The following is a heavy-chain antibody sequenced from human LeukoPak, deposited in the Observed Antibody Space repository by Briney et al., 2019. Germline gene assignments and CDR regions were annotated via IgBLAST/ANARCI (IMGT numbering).Heavy chain of an antibody. V-gene: IGHV4-34*01. CDR2: INHSGST. CDR3: ASGYGSGSYFAFDI. J-gene: IGHJ3*02. D-gene: IGHD3-10*01. Sequence: PSETLSLTCAVYGGSFSGYYWSWIRQPPGKGLEWIGEINHSGSTNYNPSLKSRVTISVDTSKNQFSLKLSSVTAADTAVYYCASGYGSGSYFAFDIWGQGRMVTVSS. CDR1: GGSFSGYY.